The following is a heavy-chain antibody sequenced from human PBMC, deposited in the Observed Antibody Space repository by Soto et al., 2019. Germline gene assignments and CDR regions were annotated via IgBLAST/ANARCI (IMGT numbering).Heavy chain of an antibody. J-gene: IGHJ6*02. D-gene: IGHD5-18*01. V-gene: IGHV1-69*13. CDR1: GVTFSSYA. Sequence: SVKVSCKASGVTFSSYAISWVRQAPGQGLEWMGGIIPIFGTANYAQKFQGRVTITADESTSTAYMELSSLRSEDTAVYYCAREEGYSYANRAPGSSDYYYGMDVWGQGTTVTVSS. CDR2: IIPIFGTA. CDR3: AREEGYSYANRAPGSSDYYYGMDV.